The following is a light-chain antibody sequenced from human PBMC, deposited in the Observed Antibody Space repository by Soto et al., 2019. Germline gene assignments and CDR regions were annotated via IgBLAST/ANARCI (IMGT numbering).Light chain of an antibody. J-gene: IGLJ1*01. CDR1: SSNIGSNT. CDR2: SNN. CDR3: EAWDDSLNGLYV. Sequence: QSVLTQPPSASGTPGQRVTISCSGSSSNIGSNTVNWYQQLPGTAPKLLIYSNNQRPPGVPDRFSGSKSGTSASLAISGLQSEDEADYYCEAWDDSLNGLYVFGTGTKLTVL. V-gene: IGLV1-44*01.